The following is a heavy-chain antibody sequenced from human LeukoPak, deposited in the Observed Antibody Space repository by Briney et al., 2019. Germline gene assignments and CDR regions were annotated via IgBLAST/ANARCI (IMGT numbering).Heavy chain of an antibody. D-gene: IGHD3-22*01. CDR1: GFTFSSYA. CDR3: ARDTRSPSPGKYYYDSSGYYYFDY. CDR2: ISGSGGST. V-gene: IGHV3-23*01. Sequence: GGSLRLSCAASGFTFSSYAMSWVRQAPGKGLEWVSAISGSGGSTYYADSVKGRFTISRDNSKNTLYLQMNSLRAEDTAVYYCARDTRSPSPGKYYYDSSGYYYFDYWGQGTLATVSS. J-gene: IGHJ4*02.